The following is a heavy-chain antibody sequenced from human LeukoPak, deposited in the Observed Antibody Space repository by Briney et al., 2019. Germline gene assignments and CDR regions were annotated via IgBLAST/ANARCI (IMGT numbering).Heavy chain of an antibody. V-gene: IGHV3-53*01. J-gene: IGHJ4*02. Sequence: GGSLRLSCAASGFTVSSNYMSWVRQAPGKGLEWVSLIYAGGSTYYADSVKGRFTISRDNARNTVFLQMNSLRAEDTAVYYCARDFDMGITPGDDFDFWGQGTLVTVSS. CDR1: GFTVSSNY. CDR3: ARDFDMGITPGDDFDF. CDR2: IYAGGST. D-gene: IGHD3-9*01.